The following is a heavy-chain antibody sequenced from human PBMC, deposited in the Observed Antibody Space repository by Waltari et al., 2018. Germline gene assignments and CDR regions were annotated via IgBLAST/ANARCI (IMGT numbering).Heavy chain of an antibody. CDR2: INHGGNT. D-gene: IGHD2-8*02. J-gene: IGHJ6*02. V-gene: IGHV4-34*02. CDR1: GGSFNGYY. Sequence: QVQLQQWGAGLLQPSETLSLTCALYGGSFNGYYWGWIRQPPGKGLEWIGEINHGGNTNHNPSLRSRVTMLLDTSKSQFSLKLNSVTAADTAVYYCVRLEDCTGPGGNCYSGDSFAMDVWGQGTTVTVSS. CDR3: VRLEDCTGPGGNCYSGDSFAMDV.